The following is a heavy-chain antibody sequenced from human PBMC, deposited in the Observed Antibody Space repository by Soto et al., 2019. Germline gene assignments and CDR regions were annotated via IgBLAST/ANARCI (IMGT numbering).Heavy chain of an antibody. CDR1: GFTFTSSA. J-gene: IGHJ4*02. D-gene: IGHD3-22*01. Sequence: GASVKVSCKASGFTFTSSAVQWVRQARGQRLEWIGWIVVGSGNTNYAQKFQERVTITRDMSTSTAYMELSSLRSEDMAVYYCAADFKEYYYDSSGYYPYFDYWGQGTLVTVSS. V-gene: IGHV1-58*01. CDR3: AADFKEYYYDSSGYYPYFDY. CDR2: IVVGSGNT.